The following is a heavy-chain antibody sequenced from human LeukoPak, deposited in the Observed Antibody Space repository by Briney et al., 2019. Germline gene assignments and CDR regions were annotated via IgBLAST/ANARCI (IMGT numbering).Heavy chain of an antibody. CDR2: IKQDGSEK. V-gene: IGHV3-7*01. D-gene: IGHD4-17*01. CDR1: GLTFSNAW. CDR3: ATTVTRFLWFDY. Sequence: PGGSLRLSCVASGLTFSNAWMSWVRQAPGKGLEWVANIKQDGSEKYYVDSVKGRFTISRDNAKNSLYLQMNSLRAEDTAVYYCATTVTRFLWFDYWGQGTLVTVSS. J-gene: IGHJ4*02.